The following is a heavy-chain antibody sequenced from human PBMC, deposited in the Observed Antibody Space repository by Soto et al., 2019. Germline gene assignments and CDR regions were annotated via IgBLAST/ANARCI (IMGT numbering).Heavy chain of an antibody. CDR2: INHSGST. D-gene: IGHD2-15*01. CDR3: ARARRDIVVVVAATPPRYYYYYMDV. CDR1: GGSFSGYY. J-gene: IGHJ6*03. V-gene: IGHV4-34*01. Sequence: SETLSLTCAVYGGSFSGYYWSWIRQPPGKGLEWIGEINHSGSTNYNPSLKSRVTISVDTSKNQFSLKLSSVTAADTAVYYCARARRDIVVVVAATPPRYYYYYMDVWSKGTTVTVSS.